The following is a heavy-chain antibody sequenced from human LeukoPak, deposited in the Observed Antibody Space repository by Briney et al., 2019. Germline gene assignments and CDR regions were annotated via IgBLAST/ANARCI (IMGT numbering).Heavy chain of an antibody. CDR3: ARENGHFYGYAFLDQ. Sequence: GGSLRLSCAAPGFTFSSYAMPWVRQVPGKGLEWVSVIESGGRTYYADSVKGRFTISRDSSKNTLYLQMNSLGAEDTAFYFCARENGHFYGYAFLDQWGQGTLVTVSS. J-gene: IGHJ4*02. V-gene: IGHV3-53*01. CDR1: GFTFSSYA. D-gene: IGHD5-18*01. CDR2: IESGGRT.